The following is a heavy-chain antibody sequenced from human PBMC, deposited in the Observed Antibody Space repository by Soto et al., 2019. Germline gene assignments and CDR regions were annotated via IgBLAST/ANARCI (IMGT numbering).Heavy chain of an antibody. CDR3: ASGLTYDSSSSHNWFDP. J-gene: IGHJ5*02. CDR1: GGSVSSGSYY. Sequence: SETLSLTCTVSGGSVSSGSYYWSWIRQPPGKGLEWIGYIYYSGSTNYNPSLKSRVTISVDTSKNQFSLKLSSVTAADTAVYYCASGLTYDSSSSHNWFDPWGQGTLVTVSS. D-gene: IGHD6-6*01. CDR2: IYYSGST. V-gene: IGHV4-61*01.